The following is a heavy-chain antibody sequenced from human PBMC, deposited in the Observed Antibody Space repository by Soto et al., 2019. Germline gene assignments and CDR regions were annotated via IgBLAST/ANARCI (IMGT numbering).Heavy chain of an antibody. D-gene: IGHD1-26*01. CDR1: GGSINSDDSF. CDR3: ARQLPVGATSLCDP. CDR2: LYYGGST. J-gene: IGHJ5*02. Sequence: SETLSLTCSVSGGSINSDDSFWGWVRQSPGKGLEWIGSLYYGGSTFYNPSLKSRVTISLDTSKNQFSLRLTSVTAADTAIYYCARQLPVGATSLCDPWGQGTQVTVSS. V-gene: IGHV4-39*01.